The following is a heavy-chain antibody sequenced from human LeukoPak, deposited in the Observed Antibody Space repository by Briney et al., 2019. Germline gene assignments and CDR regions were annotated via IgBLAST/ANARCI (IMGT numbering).Heavy chain of an antibody. Sequence: PWGSVRLSCAASGFTVSNNYMSRVRQAPGKGLEGGTNIYSGGSTYYADSVKGRFSSSSDNSKNTVYLQRNSVRAQDTVLYYGRELVCRRGSWMRGISHWGRGPVVTVSS. J-gene: IGHJ4*02. V-gene: IGHV3-53*01. D-gene: IGHD2-2*01. CDR1: GFTVSNNY. CDR2: IYSGGST. CDR3: RELVCRRGSWMRGISH.